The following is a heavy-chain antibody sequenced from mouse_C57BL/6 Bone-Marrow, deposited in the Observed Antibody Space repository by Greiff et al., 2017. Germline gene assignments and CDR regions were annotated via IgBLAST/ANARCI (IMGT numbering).Heavy chain of an antibody. J-gene: IGHJ2*01. D-gene: IGHD1-1*01. Sequence: VQLQQPGAELVRPGTSVKLSCKASGYTFTSYWMHWVKQRPGQGLEWIGVIDPSDSYTNYNQKFKGKATCTVDTSSSTACMQLSSLTSEDSAVYYCARYGRSLYYWGQGTTRTVTS. CDR2: IDPSDSYT. V-gene: IGHV1-59*01. CDR3: ARYGRSLYY. CDR1: GYTFTSYW.